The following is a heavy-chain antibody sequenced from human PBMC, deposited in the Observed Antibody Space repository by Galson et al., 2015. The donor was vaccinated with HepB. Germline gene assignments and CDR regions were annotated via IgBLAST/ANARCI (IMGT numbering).Heavy chain of an antibody. CDR2: ISGYNGNT. CDR3: ARVDVLLVYAETGLRHFEY. CDR1: GYTFTRNS. Sequence: SVKVSCKASGYTFTRNSVSWVRQAPGQGLEWMGWISGYNGNTNYAQKFKGRVTMTTDTSTSTAYMDLTSLTSDDTAVYYCARVDVLLVYAETGLRHFEYWGQGTLVTVPS. V-gene: IGHV1-18*01. D-gene: IGHD2-8*01. J-gene: IGHJ4*02.